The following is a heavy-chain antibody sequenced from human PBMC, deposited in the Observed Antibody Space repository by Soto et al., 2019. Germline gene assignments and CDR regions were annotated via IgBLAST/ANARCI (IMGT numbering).Heavy chain of an antibody. CDR1: GFTFSSYG. V-gene: IGHV3-30*18. CDR3: AQAPRGTVTTRDGRVGYYYYMDV. Sequence: TGGSLRLSCAASGFTFSSYGMHWVRQAPGKGLEWVAVISYDGSNKYYADSVKGRFTISRDNSKNTLYLQMNSLRAEDTAVYYCAQAPRGTVTTRDGRVGYYYYMDVWGKGTTVTVSS. J-gene: IGHJ6*03. D-gene: IGHD4-17*01. CDR2: ISYDGSNK.